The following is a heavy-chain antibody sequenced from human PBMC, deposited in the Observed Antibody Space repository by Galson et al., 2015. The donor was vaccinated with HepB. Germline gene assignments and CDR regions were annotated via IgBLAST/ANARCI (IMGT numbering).Heavy chain of an antibody. D-gene: IGHD2-15*01. CDR1: GYTFTGYY. Sequence: SVKVSCKASGYTFTGYYMHWVRQAPGQGLEWMGRINPNSGGTNYAQKFQGRVTMTRDTSISTAYMELSRLRSDDTAVYYCARPSVVAAKVIAFDIWGQGTMVTVSS. V-gene: IGHV1-2*06. J-gene: IGHJ3*02. CDR3: ARPSVVAAKVIAFDI. CDR2: INPNSGGT.